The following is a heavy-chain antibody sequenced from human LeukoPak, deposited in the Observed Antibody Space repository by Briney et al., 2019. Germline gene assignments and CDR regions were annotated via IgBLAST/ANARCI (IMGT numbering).Heavy chain of an antibody. CDR1: ELIFNTYA. CDR2: ISGSGRTT. V-gene: IGHV3-23*01. Sequence: GGSLRLSCAPSELIFNTYAMSWLRQAPEKGLEWVSGISGSGRTTYYADSVKGRFTISRDNSKYTLFVQMNSLRAEYTAVYYCAKDRRELDVFDIWGQGTMVTVSS. CDR3: AKDRRELDVFDI. J-gene: IGHJ3*02.